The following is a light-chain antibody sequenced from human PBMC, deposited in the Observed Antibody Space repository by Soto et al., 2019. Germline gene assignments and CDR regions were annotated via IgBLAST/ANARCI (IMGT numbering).Light chain of an antibody. CDR1: QSVSSY. CDR3: QQYGSSPPT. J-gene: IGKJ1*01. Sequence: ELVLTQSPATLSLSPGERATLSCRASQSVSSYLAWYQQKPGQAPRLLIYDASNRATGIPARFSGSGSGTDFTLTISSLEPEDFAVFYCQQYGSSPPTFGQGTKVDIK. V-gene: IGKV3-11*01. CDR2: DAS.